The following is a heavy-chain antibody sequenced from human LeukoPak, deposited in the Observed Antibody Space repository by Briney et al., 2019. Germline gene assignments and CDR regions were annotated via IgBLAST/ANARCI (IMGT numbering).Heavy chain of an antibody. V-gene: IGHV1-3*01. CDR3: ARMRYSNYYYGMDV. Sequence: ASVKVSYKASGYTFTSYAMHWVRQAPGQRLEWMGWINAGNGNTKYSQKFQGRVTITRDTSASTAYMELSSLRSEDTAVYYCARMRYSNYYYGMDVWGQGTTVTVSS. J-gene: IGHJ6*02. CDR2: INAGNGNT. D-gene: IGHD4-11*01. CDR1: GYTFTSYA.